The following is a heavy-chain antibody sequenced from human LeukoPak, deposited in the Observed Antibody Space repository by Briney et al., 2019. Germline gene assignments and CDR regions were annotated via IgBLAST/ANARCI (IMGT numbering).Heavy chain of an antibody. V-gene: IGHV1-69*13. J-gene: IGHJ4*02. CDR1: GGTFSSYA. CDR2: IIPIFGTA. D-gene: IGHD5-18*01. CDR3: AKPATAMVTLGHDY. Sequence: SVKVSCKASGGTFSSYAISWVRQAPGQGLEWMGGIIPIFGTANYAQKFQGRVTITADESTSTAYMELSSLRSEDTAVYYCAKPATAMVTLGHDYWGQGTLVTVSS.